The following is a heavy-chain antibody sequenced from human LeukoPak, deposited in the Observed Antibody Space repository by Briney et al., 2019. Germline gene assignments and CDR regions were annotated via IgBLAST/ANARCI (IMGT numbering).Heavy chain of an antibody. J-gene: IGHJ5*02. CDR3: ARDPDGFDP. V-gene: IGHV4-39*07. Sequence: ASETLSLTCSVSGDSISSRSYYWGWIRQPPGKGLEWIGRIYTSGSTNYNPSLKSRVTMSVDTSKNQFSLKLSSVTAADTAVYYCARDPDGFDPWGQGTLVTVSS. CDR2: IYTSGST. CDR1: GDSISSRSYY.